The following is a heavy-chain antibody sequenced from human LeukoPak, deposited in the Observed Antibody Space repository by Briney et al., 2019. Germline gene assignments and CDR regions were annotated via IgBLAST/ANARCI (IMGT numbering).Heavy chain of an antibody. J-gene: IGHJ4*02. Sequence: PSETLSLTCAVYGGSFSGYYWSWIRQPPGKGLEWIGEINHSGSTNYNPSLKSRVTISVDTSKNQFSLKLSSVTAADTAVYYCAWIGYCSSTSCYGALYYFDYWGQGTLVTVSS. D-gene: IGHD2-2*03. CDR1: GGSFSGYY. CDR2: INHSGST. CDR3: AWIGYCSSTSCYGALYYFDY. V-gene: IGHV4-34*01.